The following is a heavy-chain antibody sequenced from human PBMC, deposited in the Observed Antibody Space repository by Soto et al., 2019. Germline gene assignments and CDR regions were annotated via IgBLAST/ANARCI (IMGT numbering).Heavy chain of an antibody. CDR3: ARQLYYDFWSGYYTPTQADWYFDL. CDR2: IYYSGST. Sequence: QVQLQESGPGLVKPSQTLSLTCTVSGGSISSGGYYWSWIRQHPGKGLEWIGYIYYSGSTYYNPSLKSRVTISVDTSKNQFSLKLSSVTAADTAVYYCARQLYYDFWSGYYTPTQADWYFDLWGRGTLVTVSS. J-gene: IGHJ2*01. CDR1: GGSISSGGYY. D-gene: IGHD3-3*01. V-gene: IGHV4-31*03.